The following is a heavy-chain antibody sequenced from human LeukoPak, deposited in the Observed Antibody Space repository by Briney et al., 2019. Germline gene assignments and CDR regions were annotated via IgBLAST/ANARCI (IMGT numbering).Heavy chain of an antibody. CDR3: ARGPYSYDSSGAFDI. CDR2: IYHSGST. V-gene: IGHV4-38-2*02. Sequence: PSETLSLTCTVSGYSISSGYYWGWIRQSPGRGLEWIGSIYHSGSTYYNPSLKSRVTISVDKSKNQFSLKLSSVTAADTAVYFCARGPYSYDSSGAFDIWGQGTMVTVSS. CDR1: GYSISSGYY. D-gene: IGHD3-22*01. J-gene: IGHJ3*02.